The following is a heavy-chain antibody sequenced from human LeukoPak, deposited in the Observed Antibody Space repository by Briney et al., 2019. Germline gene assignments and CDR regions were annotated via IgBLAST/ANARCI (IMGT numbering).Heavy chain of an antibody. V-gene: IGHV5-51*01. CDR1: GYSFTNYW. Sequence: GESLKISCKGSGYSFTNYWIGWVRQMPGKGLEWMGITYPGDSDTRYSPSFQGQVTISADKSISTAYLQWCSLKASDTAIYYCARAGGWGYDTSRYFYYWGQGTRVTVSS. CDR2: TYPGDSDT. CDR3: ARAGGWGYDTSRYFYY. D-gene: IGHD3-22*01. J-gene: IGHJ4*02.